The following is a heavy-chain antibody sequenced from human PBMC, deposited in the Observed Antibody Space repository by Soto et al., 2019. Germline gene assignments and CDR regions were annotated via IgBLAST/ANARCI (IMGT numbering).Heavy chain of an antibody. CDR1: GFTFGSYW. Sequence: GWSLRLSCAASGFTFGSYWMSWVRQASGKGLEWVGRIKSITDGETTDYAAPVKGRFTISRDDSKNTLYLHMSSLQTEDTALYYCTTDFKGDTAVDYWGQGTLVTVSS. CDR2: IKSITDGETT. J-gene: IGHJ4*02. CDR3: TTDFKGDTAVDY. D-gene: IGHD5-18*01. V-gene: IGHV3-15*01.